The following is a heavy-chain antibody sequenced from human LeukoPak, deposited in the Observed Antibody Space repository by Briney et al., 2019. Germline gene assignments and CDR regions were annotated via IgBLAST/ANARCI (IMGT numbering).Heavy chain of an antibody. V-gene: IGHV4-34*01. J-gene: IGHJ4*02. CDR1: GGSFSGYY. D-gene: IGHD3-9*01. CDR3: ARIDYDILTGYFDY. Sequence: PSETLSLTCAVYGGSFSGYYWSWIRQPPGKGLEWIGEINHNGSTNYNPPLKSRVTISVDTSKNQFSLKLSSVTAADTAVYYCARIDYDILTGYFDYWGQGTLVTVSS. CDR2: INHNGST.